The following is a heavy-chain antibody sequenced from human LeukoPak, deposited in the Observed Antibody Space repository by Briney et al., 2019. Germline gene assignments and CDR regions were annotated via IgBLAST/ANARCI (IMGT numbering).Heavy chain of an antibody. J-gene: IGHJ6*02. CDR3: ARDGVLRFLEWWGAPAYYGMDV. CDR2: INTNTGNP. V-gene: IGHV7-4-1*02. D-gene: IGHD3-3*01. CDR1: GYTFTSYA. Sequence: ASVKVSCKASGYTFTSYAMNWVRQAPGQGLEWMGWINTNTGNPTYAQGFTGRFVFSLDTSVSTAYLQISSLKAEDTAVYYCARDGVLRFLEWWGAPAYYGMDVWGQGTTVTVSS.